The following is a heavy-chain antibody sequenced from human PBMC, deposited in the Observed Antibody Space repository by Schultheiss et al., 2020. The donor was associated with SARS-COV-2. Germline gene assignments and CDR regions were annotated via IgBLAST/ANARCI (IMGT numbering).Heavy chain of an antibody. D-gene: IGHD3-10*01. CDR2: INHSGST. V-gene: IGHV4-34*01. CDR3: ARVRPKTRITMVRGVIDY. J-gene: IGHJ4*02. CDR1: GGSFSGYY. Sequence: GSLRLSCAVYGGSFSGYYWSWIRQPPGKGLEWIGEINHSGSTNYNPSLKSRVTISVDTSKNQFSLKLSSVTAADTAVYYCARVRPKTRITMVRGVIDYWGQGTLVTVSS.